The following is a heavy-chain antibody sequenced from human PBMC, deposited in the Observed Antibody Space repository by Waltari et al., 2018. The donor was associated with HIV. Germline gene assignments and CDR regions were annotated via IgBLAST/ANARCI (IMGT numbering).Heavy chain of an antibody. J-gene: IGHJ6*02. Sequence: QLQLQESGPGLVKPSETLSLTCTVSGGSISSSSYYWGWIRQPPGKGLEWIGRIYYSGSTYYNPSLKSRVTISVDTSKNQFSLKLSSVTAADTAVYYCLSGGFGPTYSDVWGQGTTVTVSS. V-gene: IGHV4-39*01. D-gene: IGHD1-1*01. CDR2: IYYSGST. CDR3: LSGGFGPTYSDV. CDR1: GGSISSSSYY.